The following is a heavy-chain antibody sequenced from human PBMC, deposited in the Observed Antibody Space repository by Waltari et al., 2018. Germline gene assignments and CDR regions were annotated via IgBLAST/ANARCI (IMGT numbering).Heavy chain of an antibody. Sequence: VRLVQCGAEGKMPGAALTISCRCFGYRFPGYSSGCGAPTRGQYLPGKGLRWMGIFYTGDSDTRSTPSFQGQVTISAYKSISTAYLQLISLKAPNTAMYYCARHRGSYSRYFDYWGQGTLVTVSS. CDR3: ARHRGSYSRYFDY. J-gene: IGHJ4*02. CDR2: FYTGDSDT. V-gene: IGHV5-51*01. D-gene: IGHD1-26*01. CDR1: GYRFPGYS.